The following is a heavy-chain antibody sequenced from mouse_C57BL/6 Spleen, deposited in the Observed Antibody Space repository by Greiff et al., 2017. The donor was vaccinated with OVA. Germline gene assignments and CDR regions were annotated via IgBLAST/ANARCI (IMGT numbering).Heavy chain of an antibody. Sequence: QVQLQQPGAELVKPGASVKLSCKASGYTFTSYWMHWVKQRPGRGLEWIGRIDPNSGGTKYNEKFKSKATLTVDKPSSTAYMQLSSVTSEDSAVYYCARTIYYGNGWYFDVWGTGTTVTVSS. CDR1: GYTFTSYW. CDR2: IDPNSGGT. CDR3: ARTIYYGNGWYFDV. D-gene: IGHD2-1*01. V-gene: IGHV1-72*01. J-gene: IGHJ1*03.